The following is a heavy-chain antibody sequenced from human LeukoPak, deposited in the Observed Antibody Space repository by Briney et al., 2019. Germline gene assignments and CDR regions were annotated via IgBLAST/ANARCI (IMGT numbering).Heavy chain of an antibody. CDR3: ARDSGGYVGYYYYYMDV. CDR2: INHSGST. CDR1: GGSFSGYY. D-gene: IGHD5-12*01. J-gene: IGHJ6*03. Sequence: SETLSLTCAVYGGSFSGYYWSWIRQPPGKGLEWIGEINHSGSTNYNPSLKSRVTISVDTSKNQFSLKLSSVTAADTAVYYCARDSGGYVGYYYYYMDVWGKGTTVTVSS. V-gene: IGHV4-34*01.